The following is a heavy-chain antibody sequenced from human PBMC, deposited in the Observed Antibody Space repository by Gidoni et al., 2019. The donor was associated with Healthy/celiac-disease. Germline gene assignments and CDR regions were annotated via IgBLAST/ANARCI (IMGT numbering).Heavy chain of an antibody. CDR3: ATMVAATLTGWYYFDY. CDR2: IIPIFGTA. J-gene: IGHJ4*02. V-gene: IGHV1-69*06. CDR1: GGTFSSYA. Sequence: QVQLVQSGAEVKKPGSSVKVSCKASGGTFSSYAISWVRQAPGQGLEWMGGIIPIFGTANDAQKFQGRVTITADKSTRTAYMALSSLRSADTAVYYCATMVAATLTGWYYFDYWGQGTLVTVSS. D-gene: IGHD2-15*01.